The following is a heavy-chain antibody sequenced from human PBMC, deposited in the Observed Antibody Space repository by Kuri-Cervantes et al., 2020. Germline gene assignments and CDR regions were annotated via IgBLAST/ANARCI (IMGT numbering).Heavy chain of an antibody. CDR1: GFTFDDYA. CDR2: IYSGGST. J-gene: IGHJ4*02. Sequence: GGSLRLSCAASGFTFDDYAMHWVRQAPGKGLEWVSVIYSGGSTFYADSVKGRFTISRDNSKNTLYLQMNSLRAEDTAVYYCATAPLSGTTLSLFDYWGQGTLVTVSS. D-gene: IGHD1-7*01. V-gene: IGHV3-66*01. CDR3: ATAPLSGTTLSLFDY.